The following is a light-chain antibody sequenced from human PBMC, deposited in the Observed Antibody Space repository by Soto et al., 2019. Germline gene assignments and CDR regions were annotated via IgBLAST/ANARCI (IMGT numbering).Light chain of an antibody. CDR2: QDS. CDR3: QAWDSSTGV. J-gene: IGLJ1*01. V-gene: IGLV3-1*01. CDR1: KLGDKY. Sequence: SYELTQPPSVSVSLGQTASITCSGDKLGDKYACWYQQKPGQSPVLVIYQDSKRPSGIPERFSGSNSGNTATLTISGTQAMDEDDYYCQAWDSSTGVFGTGTKLTGL.